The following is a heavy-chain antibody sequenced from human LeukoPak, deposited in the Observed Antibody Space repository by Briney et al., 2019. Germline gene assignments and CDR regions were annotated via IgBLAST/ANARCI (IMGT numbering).Heavy chain of an antibody. CDR3: AKEGDWNLDY. CDR1: DFNFRSNW. Sequence: GGSLRLSCVASDFNFRSNWMDWVRQAPGKGLEWVANIKGDGSEKNYVDSVKGRFSISRDNAKNSLYLEMNSLRAEDTGVYYGAKEGDWNLDYWGQGALVTVSS. D-gene: IGHD1-1*01. CDR2: IKGDGSEK. V-gene: IGHV3-7*04. J-gene: IGHJ4*02.